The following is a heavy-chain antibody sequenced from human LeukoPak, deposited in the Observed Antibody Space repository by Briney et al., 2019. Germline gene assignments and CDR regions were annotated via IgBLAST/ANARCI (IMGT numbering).Heavy chain of an antibody. D-gene: IGHD2-2*01. CDR3: ARSRSTSHDAFDI. CDR2: FYYSGST. J-gene: IGHJ3*02. V-gene: IGHV4-39*01. CDR1: GGSIISNSHY. Sequence: SETLSLTCTVSGGSIISNSHYWGWIRQPPGKGLEWVGSFYYSGSTYYAPSVKRQVTISVDTSKNQSSLKLSSVTAADTAVYYCARSRSTSHDAFDIWGQGTMVTVSS.